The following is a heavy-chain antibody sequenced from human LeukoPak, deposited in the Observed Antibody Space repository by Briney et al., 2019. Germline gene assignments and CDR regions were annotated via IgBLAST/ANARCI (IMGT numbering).Heavy chain of an antibody. CDR3: ARDMGAAHAEKFDY. J-gene: IGHJ4*02. Sequence: SETLSLTCTVSGGSISSYYWSWIRQPPGKGLEWIGHIYSSGSTKYNPSLKSRVTIPVDTSNNQFSLKLSSVTAADTAVYYCARDMGAAHAEKFDYWGQGTLVTVSS. CDR1: GGSISSYY. CDR2: IYSSGST. V-gene: IGHV4-59*12. D-gene: IGHD6-6*01.